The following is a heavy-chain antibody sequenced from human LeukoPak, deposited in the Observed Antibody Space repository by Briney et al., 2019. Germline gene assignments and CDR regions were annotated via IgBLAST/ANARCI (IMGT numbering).Heavy chain of an antibody. V-gene: IGHV3-23*01. J-gene: IGHJ4*02. CDR1: GFTLSSYA. D-gene: IGHD5-18*01. CDR3: ANQYSYGLFDY. CDR2: ITGSGRST. Sequence: GSLRPFCAASGFTLSSYAMTWVRQAPGKGVEGVSGITGSGRSTYYADSVKGRFTISRDNSKNTLYLQMNSLRVEDAAVYYCANQYSYGLFDYWGQGTLVTVSS.